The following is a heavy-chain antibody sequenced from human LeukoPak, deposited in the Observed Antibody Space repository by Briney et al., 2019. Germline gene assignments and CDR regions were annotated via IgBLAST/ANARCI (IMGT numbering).Heavy chain of an antibody. CDR1: GFAVSSYA. Sequence: PGGSLRLSCAASGFAVSSYAMQWVRQAPGKGLEWVAFILYGGSNKYYAGSVKGRFTISRDNSKNTLYLQMNSLTAEDTAVYYCAKGRDTYQYGMDVWGQGTTVTVSS. CDR2: ILYGGSNK. CDR3: AKGRDTYQYGMDV. J-gene: IGHJ6*02. V-gene: IGHV3-30*02.